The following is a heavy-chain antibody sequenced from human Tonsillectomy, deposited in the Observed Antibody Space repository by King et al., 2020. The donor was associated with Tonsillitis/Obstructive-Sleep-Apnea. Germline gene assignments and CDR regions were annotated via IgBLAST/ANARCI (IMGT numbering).Heavy chain of an antibody. V-gene: IGHV4-59*08. J-gene: IGHJ5*02. CDR1: GGSIRSYY. Sequence: QLQESGPGLVKPSETLSLTCTVSGGSIRSYYWSWIRQPPGMGLEWIGYIYYSGSTKKNPSLESRVTISVDTSKNQFSLRLSSVTAADTAVYYCARAQVGATSRGWFDPWGQGTLVTVSS. D-gene: IGHD1-26*01. CDR2: IYYSGST. CDR3: ARAQVGATSRGWFDP.